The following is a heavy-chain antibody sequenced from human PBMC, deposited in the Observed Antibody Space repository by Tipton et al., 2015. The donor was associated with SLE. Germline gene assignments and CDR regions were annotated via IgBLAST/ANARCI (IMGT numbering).Heavy chain of an antibody. CDR1: DYSISSGSYY. CDR2: IYPSGST. CDR3: GRDPYYGVDV. J-gene: IGHJ6*02. Sequence: TLSLTCTVSDYSISSGSYYWGWIRQSAGKGLEFIGRIYPSGSTNYNPSLKSRVTISVDTSKNQFSLNLSSVTATDTAVYYCGRDPYYGVDVWGQGTTVTVSS. V-gene: IGHV4-61*02.